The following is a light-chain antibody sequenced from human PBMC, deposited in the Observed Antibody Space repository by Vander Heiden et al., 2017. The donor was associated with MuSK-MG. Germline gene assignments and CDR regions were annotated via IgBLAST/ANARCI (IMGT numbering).Light chain of an antibody. J-gene: IGKJ5*01. Sequence: DIQMTRSPPSVSASVGDRVTITCRASQDTGKWLAWYQQKPGRAPNLLIYATSNLETGVPPRFSGAGSGTHFTLTINGLQPEDFATYYCQQVKSFPITFGQGTRLETK. CDR3: QQVKSFPIT. CDR2: ATS. CDR1: QDTGKW. V-gene: IGKV1-12*01.